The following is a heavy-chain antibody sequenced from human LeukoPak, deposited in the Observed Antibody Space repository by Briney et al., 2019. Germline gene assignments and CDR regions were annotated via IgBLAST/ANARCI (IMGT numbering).Heavy chain of an antibody. Sequence: SETLSLTCTVSGGSISSGDYYWSWIRQPPGKGLEWIGYIYYSGSTYYNPSLKSRVTISVDTSKNQFSLKLSSVTTADTAVYYCARATHSSGWYYFDYWGQGILVTVSS. J-gene: IGHJ4*02. CDR1: GGSISSGDYY. D-gene: IGHD6-19*01. CDR2: IYYSGST. V-gene: IGHV4-30-4*02. CDR3: ARATHSSGWYYFDY.